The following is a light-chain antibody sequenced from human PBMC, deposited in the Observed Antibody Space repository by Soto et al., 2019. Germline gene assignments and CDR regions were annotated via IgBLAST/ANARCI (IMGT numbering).Light chain of an antibody. CDR3: QSYDISLTGSRV. V-gene: IGLV1-40*01. J-gene: IGLJ2*01. Sequence: QPVVTQPPSVSGAPGQRVTISCTGSSSNIGAGYDVHWYQQLPGTAPKLLIYGNTNRPSGVPDRFSGSKSGTSAFLAITGLQAEDEADYYCQSYDISLTGSRVFGGGTKVTVL. CDR2: GNT. CDR1: SSNIGAGYD.